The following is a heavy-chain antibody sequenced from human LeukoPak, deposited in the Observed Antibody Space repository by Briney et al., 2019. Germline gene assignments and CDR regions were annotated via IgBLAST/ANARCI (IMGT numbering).Heavy chain of an antibody. CDR2: KDYSGST. J-gene: IGHJ4*02. Sequence: PSETLSLTCTVSGGSISRYYWSWIRQPPGKGLEWIGYKDYSGSTNYNRSLKSRVTISVDTSKNQFSLKLSSVTAADTAVYYCARKVYYDSSGYYRGLDYWGQGTLVTVSS. CDR3: ARKVYYDSSGYYRGLDY. CDR1: GGSISRYY. D-gene: IGHD3-22*01. V-gene: IGHV4-59*01.